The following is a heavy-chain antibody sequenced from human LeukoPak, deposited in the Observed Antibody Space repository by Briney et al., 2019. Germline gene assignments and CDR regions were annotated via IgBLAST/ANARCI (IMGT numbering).Heavy chain of an antibody. CDR2: IWYDGSNK. D-gene: IGHD3-9*01. J-gene: IGHJ4*02. CDR1: GFTFSSYG. Sequence: GGSLRLSCAASGFTFSSYGMHWVRQAPGKGLEWVAVIWYDGSNKYYADSVKGRFTISRDNSKNTLYLQMNSLRAEDTAVYYCARENYDILTGYYRGGFDYWGQGTLVTVSS. CDR3: ARENYDILTGYYRGGFDY. V-gene: IGHV3-33*01.